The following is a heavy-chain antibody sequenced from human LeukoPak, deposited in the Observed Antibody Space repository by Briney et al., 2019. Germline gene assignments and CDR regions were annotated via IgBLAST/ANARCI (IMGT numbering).Heavy chain of an antibody. CDR2: INSDGSST. Sequence: GGSLRLSCAASGFTFSSYWMNWVRQAPGKGLVWVSRINSDGSSTSYADSVKGRFTISRDNAKNTLYLQMNSLRAEDTAVYYCARVHYYDSSGSRAFDIWGQGTMVTVSS. CDR1: GFTFSSYW. D-gene: IGHD3-22*01. J-gene: IGHJ3*02. CDR3: ARVHYYDSSGSRAFDI. V-gene: IGHV3-74*01.